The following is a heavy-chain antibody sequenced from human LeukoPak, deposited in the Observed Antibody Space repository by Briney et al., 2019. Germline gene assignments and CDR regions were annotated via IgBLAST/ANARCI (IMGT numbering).Heavy chain of an antibody. J-gene: IGHJ5*02. V-gene: IGHV4-4*07. CDR3: ARGGYSSSWYEVVWFDP. D-gene: IGHD6-13*01. CDR1: GGSISSYY. Sequence: PSETLFLTCTVSGGSISSYYWSWIRQPAGKGLEWIGRIYTSGSTNYNPSLKSRVTMSVDTSKNQFSLKLSSVTAADTAVYYCARGGYSSSWYEVVWFDPWGQGTLVTVSS. CDR2: IYTSGST.